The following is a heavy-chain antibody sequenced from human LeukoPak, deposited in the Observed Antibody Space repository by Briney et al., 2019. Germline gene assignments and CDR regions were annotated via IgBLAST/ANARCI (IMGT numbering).Heavy chain of an antibody. CDR2: ISDSGGRT. J-gene: IGHJ4*02. Sequence: GGSLRLSCAVSGITLSNYGMSWVRQAPGKGLEWVAGISDSGGRTNYADSVKGRFTISRDNPKNSLYLQMNSLRAEDTAVYFCAKRGVVIRVILVGFHKEAYYFDSWGQGALVTVSS. V-gene: IGHV3-23*01. CDR3: AKRGVVIRVILVGFHKEAYYFDS. D-gene: IGHD3-22*01. CDR1: GITLSNYG.